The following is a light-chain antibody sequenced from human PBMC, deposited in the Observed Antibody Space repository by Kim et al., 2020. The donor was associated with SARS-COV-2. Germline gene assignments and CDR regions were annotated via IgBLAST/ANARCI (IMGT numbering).Light chain of an antibody. Sequence: VCTGPKASITCSGDKLGDKYACWYQQKPGQSPVLVIYQDSKRPSGIPERFSGSNSGNTATLTISGTQAMDEADYYCQAWDSSTYVVFGGGTQLTVL. J-gene: IGLJ2*01. CDR2: QDS. CDR1: KLGDKY. CDR3: QAWDSSTYVV. V-gene: IGLV3-1*01.